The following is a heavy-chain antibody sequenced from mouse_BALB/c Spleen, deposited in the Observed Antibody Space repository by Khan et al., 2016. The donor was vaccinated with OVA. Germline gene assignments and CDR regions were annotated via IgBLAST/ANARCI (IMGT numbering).Heavy chain of an antibody. Sequence: DLVKPGASVKLSCKASGYTFTSYWINWIKQRPGQGLEWLGRIAPGSGDTYYNEMFKGKATLTVDPSSSTAYIQLSSLSSEDSAVYFCARSERTYGNYDYWGQGTTLTVSS. J-gene: IGHJ2*01. CDR2: IAPGSGDT. CDR3: ARSERTYGNYDY. V-gene: IGHV1S41*01. CDR1: GYTFTSYW. D-gene: IGHD2-1*01.